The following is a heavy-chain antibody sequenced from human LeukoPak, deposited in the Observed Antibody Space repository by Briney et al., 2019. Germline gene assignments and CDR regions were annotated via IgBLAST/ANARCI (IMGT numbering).Heavy chain of an antibody. CDR2: FDPEDGET. CDR1: GYTLTELS. CDR3: ATLALRTDNDFWSGYPDY. V-gene: IGHV1-24*01. D-gene: IGHD3-3*01. Sequence: ASVKVSCKVSGYTLTELSMHWVRQAPGKGLEWMGGFDPEDGETIYAQKFQGRVTMTEDTSTDTAYMELSSLRSEDTAVYYCATLALRTDNDFWSGYPDYWGQGTLVTVSS. J-gene: IGHJ4*02.